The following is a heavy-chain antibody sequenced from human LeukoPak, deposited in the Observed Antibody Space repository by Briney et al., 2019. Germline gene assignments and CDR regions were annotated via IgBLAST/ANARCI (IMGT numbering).Heavy chain of an antibody. CDR2: IYYSGST. D-gene: IGHD2-2*01. V-gene: IGHV4-39*01. Sequence: WVRQAPGKGLEWIGSIYYSGSTYCNPSLKSRVTISVDTSKNQFSLKLSSVTAADTAVYYCARLRRYCSSTSCRSGSFDYWGQGTLVTVSS. J-gene: IGHJ4*02. CDR3: ARLRRYCSSTSCRSGSFDY.